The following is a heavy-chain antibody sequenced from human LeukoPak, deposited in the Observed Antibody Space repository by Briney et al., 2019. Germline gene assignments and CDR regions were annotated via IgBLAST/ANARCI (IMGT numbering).Heavy chain of an antibody. D-gene: IGHD3-22*01. CDR2: ISGSGGST. J-gene: IGHJ4*02. Sequence: GGSLRLSCAASGFTFSSYAMSWVRQAPGKGLEWVSAISGSGGSTYYADSVKGRFTISRDNSKNTLYLQMNSLRAEDTAVYYCARDATFRYYYDSSGYYPDYWGQGTLVTVSP. CDR3: ARDATFRYYYDSSGYYPDY. V-gene: IGHV3-23*01. CDR1: GFTFSSYA.